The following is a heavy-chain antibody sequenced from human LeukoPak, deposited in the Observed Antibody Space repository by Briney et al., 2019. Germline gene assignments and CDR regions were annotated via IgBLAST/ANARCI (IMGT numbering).Heavy chain of an antibody. CDR3: ARDAISAGQDSSGYCLNWFDP. J-gene: IGHJ5*02. V-gene: IGHV3-23*01. CDR2: ISGSGRKT. CDR1: GFTFSTYA. Sequence: QSGGSLRLSCAASGFTFSTYAMSWVRQAPGKGLEWVSAISGSGRKTYYADSVKGRFTISRDNSKNTLYLQMNSLRAEDTAVYYCARDAISAGQDSSGYCLNWFDPWGQGTLVTVSS. D-gene: IGHD3-22*01.